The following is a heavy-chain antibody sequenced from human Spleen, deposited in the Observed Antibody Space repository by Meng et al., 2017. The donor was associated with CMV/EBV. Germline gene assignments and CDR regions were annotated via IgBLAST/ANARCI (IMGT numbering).Heavy chain of an antibody. V-gene: IGHV4-39*07. J-gene: IGHJ4*02. CDR2: IYYSGST. D-gene: IGHD6-6*01. CDR1: GGSISSSSYY. CDR3: AVRIAARQQTFDY. Sequence: SETLSLTCTVSGGSISSSSYYWGWIRQPPGKGLEWIGSIYYSGSTYYNPSLKSRVTISVDTSKNQFSLKLSSVTAADTAVYYCAVRIAARQQTFDYWGQGTLVTVSS.